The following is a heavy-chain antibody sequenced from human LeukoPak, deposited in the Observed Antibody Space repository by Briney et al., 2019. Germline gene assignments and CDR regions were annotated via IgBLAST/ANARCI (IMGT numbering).Heavy chain of an antibody. CDR2: IYYSGST. Sequence: KPSETLSLTSTVSGGSISSYYWSWIRQPPGKGLEWIGYIYYSGSTNYNPSLKSRVTISVDTSKNQFSLKLSSVTAADTAVYYCARGTSLDDFWSGYNWFDPWGQGTLVTVSS. D-gene: IGHD3-3*01. CDR3: ARGTSLDDFWSGYNWFDP. CDR1: GGSISSYY. J-gene: IGHJ5*02. V-gene: IGHV4-59*01.